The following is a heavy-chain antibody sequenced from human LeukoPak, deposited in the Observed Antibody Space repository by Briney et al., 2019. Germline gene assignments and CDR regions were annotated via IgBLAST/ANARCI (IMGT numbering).Heavy chain of an antibody. CDR1: GGSFSGYY. D-gene: IGHD3-3*01. CDR3: ARYQQRCYDFWSGYYTSTRYYGMDV. CDR2: INHSGST. J-gene: IGHJ6*02. V-gene: IGHV4-34*01. Sequence: TPSETLSLTCAVYGGSFSGYYWSWIRQPPGKGLERIGEINHSGSTNYNPSLKSRVTISVDTSKNQFSLKLSSVTAADTAVYYCARYQQRCYDFWSGYYTSTRYYGMDVWGQGTTVTVSS.